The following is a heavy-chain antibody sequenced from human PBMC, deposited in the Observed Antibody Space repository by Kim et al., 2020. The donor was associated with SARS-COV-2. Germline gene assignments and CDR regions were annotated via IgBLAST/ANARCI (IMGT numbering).Heavy chain of an antibody. J-gene: IGHJ6*02. V-gene: IGHV4-34*01. Sequence: SETLSLTCAVYGGSFSGYYWSWIRQPPGKGLEWIGEINHSVSTNYNPSLKSRVTISVDTSKNQFSLKLSSVTAADTAVYYCARGWRYCSSTSCYRYYYYGMDVWGQGTTVTVSS. CDR1: GGSFSGYY. CDR2: INHSVST. CDR3: ARGWRYCSSTSCYRYYYYGMDV. D-gene: IGHD2-2*01.